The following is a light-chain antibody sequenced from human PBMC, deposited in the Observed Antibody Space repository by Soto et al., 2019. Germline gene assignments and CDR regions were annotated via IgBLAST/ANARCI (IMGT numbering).Light chain of an antibody. CDR3: QQRSNWPRIT. V-gene: IGKV3-11*01. CDR2: DAS. CDR1: QSVSSY. J-gene: IGKJ5*01. Sequence: EIVLTQSPSTLSFSPWERATLSFMASQSVSSYLAWYQQKPGQAPRLLIYDASNRATGIPARFSGSGSGTDFTLTISSLEPEDFAVYYCQQRSNWPRITFGQGTRLEI.